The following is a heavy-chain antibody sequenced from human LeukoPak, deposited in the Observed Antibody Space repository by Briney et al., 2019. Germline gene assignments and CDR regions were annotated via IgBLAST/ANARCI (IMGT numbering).Heavy chain of an antibody. D-gene: IGHD1-1*01. J-gene: IGHJ4*02. Sequence: SETLSLTCAVYGGSFSTYYWTWIRQSPGKGLEWIAEINHRGDTNYNPSVKSRVTISVDTSKNQFSLKITSLTAADTAVYYCARGPTISETGYFDYWGQGTLVTVSS. V-gene: IGHV4-34*01. CDR2: INHRGDT. CDR1: GGSFSTYY. CDR3: ARGPTISETGYFDY.